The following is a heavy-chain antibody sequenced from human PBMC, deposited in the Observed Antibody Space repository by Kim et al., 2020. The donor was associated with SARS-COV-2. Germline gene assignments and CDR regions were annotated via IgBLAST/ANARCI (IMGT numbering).Heavy chain of an antibody. D-gene: IGHD4-4*01. J-gene: IGHJ5*02. V-gene: IGHV3-21*01. Sequence: IYYADSVKGRFTISRDNAKNSLYLQMNSRRAEDTAVYYCARDKLQFSLDPWGQGTLVTVSS. CDR3: ARDKLQFSLDP. CDR2: I.